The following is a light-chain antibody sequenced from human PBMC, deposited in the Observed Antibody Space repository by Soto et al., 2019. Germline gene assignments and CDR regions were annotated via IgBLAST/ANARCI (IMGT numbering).Light chain of an antibody. V-gene: IGLV1-40*01. Sequence: QSVLTQPPSVSGAPGQRVTISCTGSSSNIGAGYDVHWYQQLPGTAPKLLIYGNNNRPSGVPDRLSGSKSGTSASLAITGLQAEDEADYYCQSYDSSLSGSGVVFGGGTKLTVL. J-gene: IGLJ2*01. CDR2: GNN. CDR3: QSYDSSLSGSGVV. CDR1: SSNIGAGYD.